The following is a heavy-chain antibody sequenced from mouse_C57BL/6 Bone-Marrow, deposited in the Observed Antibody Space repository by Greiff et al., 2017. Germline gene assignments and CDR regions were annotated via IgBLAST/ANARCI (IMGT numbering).Heavy chain of an antibody. J-gene: IGHJ2*01. Sequence: VPLQQSGPELVKPGASVKIPCKASGYTFTDYNMDWVKQSHGKSLEWIGDINPNNGGTIYNQKFKGKATLNVDTSSSTAYMELRSLTSEDTAVYYCARGGITGDYFDYWGQGTTLTVSS. CDR2: INPNNGGT. D-gene: IGHD4-1*01. CDR3: ARGGITGDYFDY. CDR1: GYTFTDYN. V-gene: IGHV1-18*01.